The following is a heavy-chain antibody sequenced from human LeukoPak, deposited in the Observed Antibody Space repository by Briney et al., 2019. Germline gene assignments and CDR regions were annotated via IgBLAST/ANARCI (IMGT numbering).Heavy chain of an antibody. V-gene: IGHV3-74*01. CDR1: GFTFSSYW. Sequence: TGGSLRLSCAASGFTFSSYWMHWVRHAPGKGLVWVSRINSDGSSTSYADSVKGRFTISRDNVKNTLYLQMNSLRAEDTAVYYCARGSITMIVVVPMADYWGQGTLVTVSS. J-gene: IGHJ4*02. CDR3: ARGSITMIVVVPMADY. D-gene: IGHD3-22*01. CDR2: INSDGSST.